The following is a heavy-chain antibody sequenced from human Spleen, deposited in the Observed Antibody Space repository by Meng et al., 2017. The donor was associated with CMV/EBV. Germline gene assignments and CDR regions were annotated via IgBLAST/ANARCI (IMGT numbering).Heavy chain of an antibody. D-gene: IGHD6-13*01. CDR3: ARDPLYAYSSSWYPRGGYYYYGMDV. V-gene: IGHV4-59*01. J-gene: IGHJ6*02. CDR1: GGSISGDY. Sequence: GSLRLSCIVSGGSISGDYWSWIRQPPGKGLEWIGYIYYSGGTNYNPSLKSRVTISVDTSKTQFSLKLNSVTAADTAVYYCARDPLYAYSSSWYPRGGYYYYGMDVWGQGTTVTVSS. CDR2: IYYSGGT.